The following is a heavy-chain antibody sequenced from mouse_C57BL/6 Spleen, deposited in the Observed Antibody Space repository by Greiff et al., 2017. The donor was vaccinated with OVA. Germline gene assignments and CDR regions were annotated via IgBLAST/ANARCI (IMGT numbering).Heavy chain of an antibody. CDR2: ITPNNGGT. CDR1: GYTFTDYN. J-gene: IGHJ4*01. V-gene: IGHV1-18*01. CDR3: ARNWDYAMDY. D-gene: IGHD4-1*01. Sequence: VQLQQSGPELVKPGASVKIPCKASGYTFTDYNMDWVKQSHGKSLEWIGDITPNNGGTIYNQKFKGKATLTVDKSSSTAYMELRSLTSEDTAVYYCARNWDYAMDYWGQGTSVTVSS.